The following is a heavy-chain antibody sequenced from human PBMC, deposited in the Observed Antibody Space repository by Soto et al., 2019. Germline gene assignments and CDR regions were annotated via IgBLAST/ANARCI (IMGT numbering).Heavy chain of an antibody. CDR2: INAGNGNT. V-gene: IGHV1-3*01. Sequence: ASVKVSCKASGYTFTVYAMHWVRQAPGQRLEWMGWINAGNGNTKYSQKFQGRVTITRDTSASTAYMELSSLRSDDTAVYYCARDVYYYDSSGYWARWFDPWGQGTLVTVSS. CDR1: GYTFTVYA. CDR3: ARDVYYYDSSGYWARWFDP. D-gene: IGHD3-22*01. J-gene: IGHJ5*02.